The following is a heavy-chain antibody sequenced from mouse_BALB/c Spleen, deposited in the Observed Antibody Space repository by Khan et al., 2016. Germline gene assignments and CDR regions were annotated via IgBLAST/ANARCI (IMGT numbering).Heavy chain of an antibody. V-gene: IGHV5-12*02. D-gene: IGHD6-1*01. J-gene: IGHJ4*01. CDR3: ARHVPFMVY. Sequence: EVELVESGGGLVQPGGSLKLSCATSEFTFSDYYMYWVRQTPEKRLEWVAYISNGGGSTYYPDTVKGRFTISRDNAKNTLYLQMSRLKSEATAMYYCARHVPFMVYWGQGTSVTVSS. CDR1: EFTFSDYY. CDR2: ISNGGGST.